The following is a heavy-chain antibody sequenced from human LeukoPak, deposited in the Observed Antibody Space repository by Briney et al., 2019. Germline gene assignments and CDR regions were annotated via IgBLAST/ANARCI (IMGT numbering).Heavy chain of an antibody. D-gene: IGHD2-15*01. CDR3: ARGDPLVAYGY. Sequence: SETLSLTXTASGGSINSYYWSWIRQPPGKGLEWVGYIYYSGNTNYNPSLESRVTISVDTSKNQFSLKLSSMTAADTAVYYCARGDPLVAYGYWGQGTLVTVSS. CDR1: GGSINSYY. CDR2: IYYSGNT. V-gene: IGHV4-59*01. J-gene: IGHJ4*02.